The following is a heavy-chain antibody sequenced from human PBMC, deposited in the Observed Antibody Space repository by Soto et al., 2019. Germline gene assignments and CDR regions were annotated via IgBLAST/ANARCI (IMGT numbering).Heavy chain of an antibody. Sequence: GASVKVSCKASGYTFTSYGISWVRQAPGQGLEWMGWMNPNSGNTGYAQKFQGRVTMTRNTSISTAYMELSSLRSEDTAVYYCARGRPRPIFGVVIIRNDAFDIWGQGTMVTVSS. CDR1: GYTFTSYG. J-gene: IGHJ3*02. CDR3: ARGRPRPIFGVVIIRNDAFDI. CDR2: MNPNSGNT. V-gene: IGHV1-8*02. D-gene: IGHD3-3*02.